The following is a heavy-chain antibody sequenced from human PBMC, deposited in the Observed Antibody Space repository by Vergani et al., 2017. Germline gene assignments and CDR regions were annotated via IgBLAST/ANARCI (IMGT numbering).Heavy chain of an antibody. CDR1: GGSISSGSYY. Sequence: QVQLQESGPGLVKPSQTLSLTCTVSGGSISSGSYYWSWIRQPAGKGLEWIGRIYTSGSTNYNPSLKSRVTISVDTSKNQFSLKLSSVTAADTAVYYCARSRRAARFDYWGQGTLVTVSS. D-gene: IGHD6-6*01. V-gene: IGHV4-61*02. J-gene: IGHJ4*02. CDR2: IYTSGST. CDR3: ARSRRAARFDY.